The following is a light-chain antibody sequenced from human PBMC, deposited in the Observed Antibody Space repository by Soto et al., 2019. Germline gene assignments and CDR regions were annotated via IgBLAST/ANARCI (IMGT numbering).Light chain of an antibody. Sequence: DIQMTQSPSSLSASVGDRVTITCRASQGISNYLAWYQQKPGKVPKLLIYAASTLQSGVPSRFSGSGSGTDFTLNISSLQPEAVATYYCQDHQTFGQGTKVEIK. CDR1: QGISNY. CDR3: QDHQT. J-gene: IGKJ1*01. CDR2: AAS. V-gene: IGKV1-27*01.